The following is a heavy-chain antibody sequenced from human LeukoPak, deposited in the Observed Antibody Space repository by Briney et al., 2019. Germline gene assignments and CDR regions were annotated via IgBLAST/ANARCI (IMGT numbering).Heavy chain of an antibody. J-gene: IGHJ4*02. Sequence: TPGGSLRISCAASGFTFSSYSMNWVRQPPGKGLEWIGEIDHSGRTNSKSSLKSRVTISVDTSKNQFSLRLSSVTAADTAVYYCARKSIVTAGRKPYDYWDQGTLVTVSS. CDR1: GFTFSSYS. CDR2: IDHSGRT. V-gene: IGHV4-34*01. D-gene: IGHD6-13*01. CDR3: ARKSIVTAGRKPYDY.